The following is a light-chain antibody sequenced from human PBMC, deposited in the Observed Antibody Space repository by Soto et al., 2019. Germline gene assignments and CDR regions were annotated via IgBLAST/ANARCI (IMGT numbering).Light chain of an antibody. Sequence: DIQMTQSPSTLSASVGDRVTITCRASQSISGWLAWFQQKPGKAPRVLISGASNLQSGVPSRFSGSGSGTDFTLTINSLQPEDFASYFCQHTFNSPPWTFGQGTKVEVK. J-gene: IGKJ1*01. CDR3: QHTFNSPPWT. CDR2: GAS. V-gene: IGKV1-5*01. CDR1: QSISGW.